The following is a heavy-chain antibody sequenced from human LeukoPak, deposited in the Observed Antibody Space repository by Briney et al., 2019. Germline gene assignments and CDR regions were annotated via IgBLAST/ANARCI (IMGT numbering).Heavy chain of an antibody. Sequence: GGSLGLSCAASGFTFSSYWMSWVRQAPGKGLEWVANIKQDGSEKYYVDSVKGRFTISRDNAKNSLYLQMNSLRAEDTAVYYCARSFRTYYYDSSGYYAPTPRGVWGQGTLVTVSS. J-gene: IGHJ4*02. CDR2: IKQDGSEK. CDR1: GFTFSSYW. V-gene: IGHV3-7*01. D-gene: IGHD3-22*01. CDR3: ARSFRTYYYDSSGYYAPTPRGV.